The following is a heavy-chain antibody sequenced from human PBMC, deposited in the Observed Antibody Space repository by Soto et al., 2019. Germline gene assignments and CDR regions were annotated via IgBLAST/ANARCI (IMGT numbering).Heavy chain of an antibody. CDR2: INHSGSS. CDR1: GGSFSGYI. V-gene: IGHV4-34*01. Sequence: SDTLSLTCAVPGGSFSGYIWTWIRQTPGKGLQWIGQINHSGSSIYNPSLKNRVTISTMSNNKFSLELSSVTAADTAVYYCTRGLFSGSYYSGGRYYFDSWGQGTMVTVS. J-gene: IGHJ4*02. CDR3: TRGLFSGSYYSGGRYYFDS. D-gene: IGHD1-26*01.